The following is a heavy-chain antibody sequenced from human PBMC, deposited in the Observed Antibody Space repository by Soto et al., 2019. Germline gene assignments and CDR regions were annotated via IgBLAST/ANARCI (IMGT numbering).Heavy chain of an antibody. CDR1: GFTFSSYG. J-gene: IGHJ3*02. CDR2: IWYDGSNK. Sequence: GGSLRLSCAASGFTFSSYGMHCVRQAPGKGLEWVAVIWYDGSNKYYADSVKGRFTISRDNSKNTLYLQMNSLRAEDTAVYYCAREGLAFDIWGQGTMVTVSS. V-gene: IGHV3-33*01. CDR3: AREGLAFDI.